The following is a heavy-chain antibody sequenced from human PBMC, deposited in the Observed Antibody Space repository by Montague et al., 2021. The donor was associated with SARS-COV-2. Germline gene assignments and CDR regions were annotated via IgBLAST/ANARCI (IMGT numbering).Heavy chain of an antibody. V-gene: IGHV3-21*01. CDR3: ARALSASYSVGGDSFDI. CDR2: ISTSSLYI. Sequence: SLRLSCAASGFTFSKYSMNWVRQAPGKGLEWVSSISTSSLYIYYAASVKGRFTISRANAKNSLFLQMDSLRAEDTAVYYCARALSASYSVGGDSFDIWGQGEMVTVSS. CDR1: GFTFSKYS. J-gene: IGHJ3*02. D-gene: IGHD5/OR15-5a*01.